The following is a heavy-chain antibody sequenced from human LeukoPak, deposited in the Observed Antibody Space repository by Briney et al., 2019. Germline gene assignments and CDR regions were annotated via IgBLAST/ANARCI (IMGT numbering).Heavy chain of an antibody. Sequence: GSLRLSCAASGFTFSSYSMNWVRQAPGKGLEWVSSISSSSSYICYADSVKGRFTISRDNAKNSLYLQMNSLGAEDTALYYCAKDSGSAAAGAFDPWGQGTLVTVSS. J-gene: IGHJ5*02. V-gene: IGHV3-21*04. D-gene: IGHD6-13*01. CDR2: ISSSSSYI. CDR1: GFTFSSYS. CDR3: AKDSGSAAAGAFDP.